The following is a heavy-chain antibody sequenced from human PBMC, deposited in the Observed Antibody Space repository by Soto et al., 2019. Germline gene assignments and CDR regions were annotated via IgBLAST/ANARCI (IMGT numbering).Heavy chain of an antibody. V-gene: IGHV1-69*02. J-gene: IGHJ4*02. CDR2: VNPILSMS. D-gene: IGHD3-10*01. Sequence: QVQMVQSGAEVKKPGSSVKVSCKASGDTFSFYTINWVRQAPGLGLEWMGRVNPILSMSNYAQKLQGRVTMTADKATSTADMGLRSLRSEDTAYYYCATSYGSGYRAFDYWGQGALVTVSS. CDR3: ATSYGSGYRAFDY. CDR1: GDTFSFYT.